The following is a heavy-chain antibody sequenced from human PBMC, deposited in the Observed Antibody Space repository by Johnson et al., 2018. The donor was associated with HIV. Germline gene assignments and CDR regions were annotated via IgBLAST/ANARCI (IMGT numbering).Heavy chain of an antibody. V-gene: IGHV3-9*01. CDR1: GFTFDDYA. CDR2: ISWNSGSR. D-gene: IGHD6-13*01. J-gene: IGHJ3*01. Sequence: VQLVESGGGLVQPGRSLRVSCAASGFTFDDYAMHWVRQAPGKGLEWVSGISWNSGSRGYADSVKGRFIISRDNAKNTMFLQMNSLSAEDTAVYYCARDRRVAAITYAFDFWGQGTMVTVSS. CDR3: ARDRRVAAITYAFDF.